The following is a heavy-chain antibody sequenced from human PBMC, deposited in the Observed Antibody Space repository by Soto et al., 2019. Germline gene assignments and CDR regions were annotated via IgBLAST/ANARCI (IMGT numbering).Heavy chain of an antibody. CDR2: ISSSSSYI. V-gene: IGHV3-21*01. D-gene: IGHD3-9*01. J-gene: IGHJ5*02. CDR1: GFTFSSYS. Sequence: ESGGGLVKPGGSLRLSCAASGFTFSSYSMNWVRQAPGKGLEWVSSISSSSSYIYYADSVKGRFTISRDNAKNSLYLQMNSLRAEDTAVYYCARGGDILTGYPNWFDPWGQGTLVTVSS. CDR3: ARGGDILTGYPNWFDP.